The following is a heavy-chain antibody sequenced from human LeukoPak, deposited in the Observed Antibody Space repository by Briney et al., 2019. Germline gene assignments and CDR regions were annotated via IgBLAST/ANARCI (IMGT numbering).Heavy chain of an antibody. CDR3: AKVRSGYYYDY. J-gene: IGHJ4*02. D-gene: IGHD3-22*01. Sequence: AGGSLRLSCVASGFTLRSYGMHWVRQAPGKGLEWVAVISHDGSIRSYADSVRGRFTISRDTSKNRVYLQMDNLRAEDTAVYYCAKVRSGYYYDYWGRGTVVTVSP. CDR2: ISHDGSIR. CDR1: GFTLRSYG. V-gene: IGHV3-30*13.